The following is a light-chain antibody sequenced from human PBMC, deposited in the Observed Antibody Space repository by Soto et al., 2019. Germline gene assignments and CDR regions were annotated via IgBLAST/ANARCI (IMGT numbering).Light chain of an antibody. CDR2: EGT. V-gene: IGLV2-23*01. J-gene: IGLJ2*01. Sequence: QSVLTQPASVSGSPGQSITISCTGTTSDIENYNLVSWFQHHPGKVPKLMIYEGTKRPSGVSSRFSATMSGNTASLTISGLQPEDEADYYCSSYAGSSNVLFGGGTQLTVL. CDR3: SSYAGSSNVL. CDR1: TSDIENYNL.